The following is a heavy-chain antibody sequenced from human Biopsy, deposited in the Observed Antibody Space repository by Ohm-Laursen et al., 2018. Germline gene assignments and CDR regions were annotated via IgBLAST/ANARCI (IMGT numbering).Heavy chain of an antibody. CDR2: RSYSGSTGYSGSA. CDR1: GDSVSSGSYH. CDR3: ASFVVGGGGVGA. V-gene: IGHV4-61*01. D-gene: IGHD3-16*01. J-gene: IGHJ5*02. Sequence: SETLSLTCRVSGDSVSSGSYHWSWIRQSPGNGLEWIGERSYSGSTGYSGSANDTPSLTSRITISAVTSRNKFSLRQASVSAADTAVYYCASFVVGGGGVGAWGQGTLVTVSS.